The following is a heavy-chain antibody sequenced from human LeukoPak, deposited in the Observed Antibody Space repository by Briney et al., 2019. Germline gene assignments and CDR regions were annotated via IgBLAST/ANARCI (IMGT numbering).Heavy chain of an antibody. CDR2: IYYSGST. D-gene: IGHD6-13*01. J-gene: IGHJ5*02. CDR1: GGSISSGSYY. Sequence: SQTLSLTCTVSGGSISSGSYYWSWIRQPPGKGLEWIGYIYYSGSTNYNPSLKSRVTISVDTSKNQFSLKLSSVTAADTAVYYCARMYSSSWYSAWGQGTLVTVSS. V-gene: IGHV4-61*01. CDR3: ARMYSSSWYSA.